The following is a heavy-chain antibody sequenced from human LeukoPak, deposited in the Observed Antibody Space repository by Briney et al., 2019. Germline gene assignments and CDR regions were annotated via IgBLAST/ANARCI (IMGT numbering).Heavy chain of an antibody. CDR3: ARGGGLRARTQLWLRY. CDR2: INHSGST. CDR1: GGSFSGYY. V-gene: IGHV4-34*01. Sequence: SETLSLTCAVYGGSFSGYYWSWIRQPPGKGLEWIGEINHSGSTNYNPSLKSRVTISVDTSKNQFSLKLSSVTAADTAVYYCARGGGLRARTQLWLRYWGQGTLVTVSS. J-gene: IGHJ4*02. D-gene: IGHD5-18*01.